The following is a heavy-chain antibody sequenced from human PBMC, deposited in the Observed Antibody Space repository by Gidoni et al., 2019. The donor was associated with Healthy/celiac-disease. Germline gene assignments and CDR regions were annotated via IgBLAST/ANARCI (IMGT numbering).Heavy chain of an antibody. CDR2: INHSGST. V-gene: IGHV4-34*01. CDR1: DGSFSGYY. J-gene: IGHJ4*02. Sequence: QVQLQQWGAGLLKPSETLSLTCAVYDGSFSGYYWSWIRQPPGKGLEWIGEINHSGSTNYNPSLKSRVTISVDTSKNQFSLKLSSVTAADTAVYYCARGEGYSYGYYYFDYWGQGTLVTVSS. CDR3: ARGEGYSYGYYYFDY. D-gene: IGHD5-18*01.